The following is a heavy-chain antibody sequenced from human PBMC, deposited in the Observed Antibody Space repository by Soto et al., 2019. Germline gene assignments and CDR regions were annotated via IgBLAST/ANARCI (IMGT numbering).Heavy chain of an antibody. D-gene: IGHD7-27*01. J-gene: IGHJ4*02. Sequence: GGSLRPSCAASGFTFRSYVMCWVRQAPGEGLEWVSCISSDSAKIFYADAVKGRFTISRDNSKNTPYLQINSLRAEDTAVSYCASRVPNWGFFDSWGQGNLVTVSS. CDR1: GFTFRSYV. CDR2: ISSDSAKI. CDR3: ASRVPNWGFFDS. V-gene: IGHV3-23*01.